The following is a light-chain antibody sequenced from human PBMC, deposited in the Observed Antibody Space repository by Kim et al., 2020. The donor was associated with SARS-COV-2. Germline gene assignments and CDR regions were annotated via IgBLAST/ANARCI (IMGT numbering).Light chain of an antibody. CDR3: NSRGSNDNVL. J-gene: IGLJ2*01. V-gene: IGLV3-19*01. CDR1: SLRSYY. Sequence: VALGQRVRITCQGDSLRSYYATWYQEKPGQATIVVIYGKNNRPSGIPDRFCGSSSGDTASLTITGTQAGDEADYYCNSRGSNDNVLFGGGTQLTVL. CDR2: GKN.